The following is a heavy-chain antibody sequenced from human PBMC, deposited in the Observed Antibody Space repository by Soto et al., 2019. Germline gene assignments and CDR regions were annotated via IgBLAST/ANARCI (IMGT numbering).Heavy chain of an antibody. V-gene: IGHV3-49*03. CDR3: TRTTPQWRDYYYYGMDV. J-gene: IGHJ6*02. CDR1: GFTFGDYA. CDR2: IRSKAYGGTT. D-gene: IGHD4-4*01. Sequence: GGSLRLSCTVSGFTFGDYAMSWFRQAPRKGLEWVGFIRSKAYGGTTEYAASVKGRFTISRDDSKSIAYLQMNSLKTEDTAVYYCTRTTPQWRDYYYYGMDVWGQGTTVTVSS.